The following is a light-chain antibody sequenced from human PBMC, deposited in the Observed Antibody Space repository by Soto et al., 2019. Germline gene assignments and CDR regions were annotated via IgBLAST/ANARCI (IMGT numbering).Light chain of an antibody. CDR1: QSVSSSY. Sequence: EIVLTQSPGTLSSSAGERATLSCRASQSVSSSYLAWYQQKPGQAPRLLIYSASTRAAGIPDRFSGSGSGTEFTLTISSLQPEDFAVYYCQQHSQWPITFGQGTRLEIK. V-gene: IGKV3-20*01. CDR3: QQHSQWPIT. J-gene: IGKJ5*01. CDR2: SAS.